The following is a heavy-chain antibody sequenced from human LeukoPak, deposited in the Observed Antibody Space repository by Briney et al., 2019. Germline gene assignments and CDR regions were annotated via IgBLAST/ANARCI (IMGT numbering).Heavy chain of an antibody. CDR2: IIPIFGTA. D-gene: IGHD2-8*02. J-gene: IGHJ4*02. Sequence: ASVKVSCKASGGTFSSYAISWVRQAPGQGLEWMGGIIPIFGTANYAQKFQGRVTITADESTSTAYMELSSLRSEDTAVYYCARVGLGYCTAASGCYFDYWGQGTLVTVSS. CDR3: ARVGLGYCTAASGCYFDY. CDR1: GGTFSSYA. V-gene: IGHV1-69*13.